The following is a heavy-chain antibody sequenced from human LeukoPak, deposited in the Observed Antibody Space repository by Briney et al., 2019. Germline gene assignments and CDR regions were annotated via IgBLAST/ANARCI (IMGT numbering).Heavy chain of an antibody. J-gene: IGHJ4*02. D-gene: IGHD6-19*01. CDR3: ARVQGGGYRTADS. CDR2: ISSSSTTI. CDR1: GFTFSSYS. V-gene: IGHV3-48*02. Sequence: GGSLRLSCAASGFTFSSYSMMWVRQAPGKGLEWVSYISSSSTTIHYADSVKGRFTISRDNSKNTLFLQMNSLRDEDTAMYYCARVQGGGYRTADSWGQGTLVTVSS.